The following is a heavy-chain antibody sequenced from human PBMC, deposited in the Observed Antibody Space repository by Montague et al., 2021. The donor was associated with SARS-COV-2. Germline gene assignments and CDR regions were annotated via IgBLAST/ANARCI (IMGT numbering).Heavy chain of an antibody. CDR2: IYSKGDGGST. Sequence: SLRLSCAASGFSVANRWMSWVRQAPGKGLEWVGRIYSKGDGGSTDFGAPVKGRLSISRDESKNMLHLQMNSLEVEDTALYYCTTYNRGYFDLWGRGTLVTVSS. CDR1: GFSVANRW. J-gene: IGHJ2*01. D-gene: IGHD1-14*01. CDR3: TTYNRGYFDL. V-gene: IGHV3-15*01.